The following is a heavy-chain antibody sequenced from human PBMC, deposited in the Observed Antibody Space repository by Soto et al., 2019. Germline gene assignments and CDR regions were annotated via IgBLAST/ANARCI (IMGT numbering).Heavy chain of an antibody. CDR3: ARVDTYDYYYAMDV. Sequence: GGSLRLSCAASGFTVTSNYMNWVRQPPGKGLEWVSIICSSGATYYADSVKGRFTISRDKSKNTLYLQMRNLRAEDTAIYYCARVDTYDYYYAMDVWGQGTKVTVSS. D-gene: IGHD5-18*01. V-gene: IGHV3-53*01. CDR2: ICSSGAT. J-gene: IGHJ6*02. CDR1: GFTVTSNY.